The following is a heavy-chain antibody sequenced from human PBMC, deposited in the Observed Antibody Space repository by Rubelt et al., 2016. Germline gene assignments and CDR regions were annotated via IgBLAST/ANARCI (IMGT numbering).Heavy chain of an antibody. CDR3: ARGFVWRFDS. J-gene: IGHJ4*02. V-gene: IGHV4-59*05. CDR2: IFYSGST. Sequence: VQLVESGGGLVQPGGSLRLSCAASGFTFSSYSMNWVRQAPGKGLEWIGSIFYSGSTYYNPSLMSRVTISVDTSKNQCSLKLTSVTAADTAVYYCARGFVWRFDSWGQGTLVTVSS. D-gene: IGHD3-16*01. CDR1: GFTFSSYS.